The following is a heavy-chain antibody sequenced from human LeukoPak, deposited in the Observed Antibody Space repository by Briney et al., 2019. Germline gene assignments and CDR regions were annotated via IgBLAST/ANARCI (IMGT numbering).Heavy chain of an antibody. Sequence: ASVKVSCKASGFTFTNSAMQWVRQARGQRLEWIGWSVVGSGNTNYAQKFQERVTITRDMSTSTAYMELSSLRSEDTAVYYCAAYEGGERHYYPRVRPMGAFDIWGQGTMVTVSS. CDR1: GFTFTNSA. CDR2: SVVGSGNT. J-gene: IGHJ3*02. D-gene: IGHD3-10*02. V-gene: IGHV1-58*02. CDR3: AAYEGGERHYYPRVRPMGAFDI.